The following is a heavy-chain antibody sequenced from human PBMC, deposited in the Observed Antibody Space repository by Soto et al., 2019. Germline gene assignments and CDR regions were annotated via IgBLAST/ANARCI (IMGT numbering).Heavy chain of an antibody. CDR3: ATDSTGTPSGVEY. V-gene: IGHV3-33*01. CDR1: GFIFSSYA. D-gene: IGHD1-7*01. CDR2: IWYDGSNE. Sequence: PGGSLRLSCAASGFIFSSYAMHWVRQAPGKGLECVALIWYDGSNENYADSVKGRFTIYRDNSENTLYLQMNSLRAEDTAVYYCATDSTGTPSGVEYWGQGTLVTVYS. J-gene: IGHJ4*02.